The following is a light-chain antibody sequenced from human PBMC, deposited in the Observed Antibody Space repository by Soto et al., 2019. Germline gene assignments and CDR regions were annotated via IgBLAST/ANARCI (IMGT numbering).Light chain of an antibody. CDR3: HQRQSWPRT. J-gene: IGKJ1*01. CDR1: QAVNTR. CDR2: LAS. V-gene: IGKV3-11*01. Sequence: EIVLTQSPATLSSFPGDRVTLSCRASQAVNTRLAWYQHKPGQAPRLLIYLASSRAAGVPARFSGSGSGTDFTLTISNVEPEDCAVYYCHQRQSWPRTFGQGTTVDIK.